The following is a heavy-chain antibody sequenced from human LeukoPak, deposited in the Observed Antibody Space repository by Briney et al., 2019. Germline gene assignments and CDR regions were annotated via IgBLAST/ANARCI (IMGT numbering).Heavy chain of an antibody. CDR2: ISYDGSNK. Sequence: GGSLRLSCAASGFTFSSYAMHWVRQAPGKGLEWVAVISYDGSNKYYADSVKGRLTISRDNSKNTLYLQMNSLRAEDTAVYYCANQDSTEYSYYLDFWGQGTLVTVSS. CDR1: GFTFSSYA. CDR3: ANQDSTEYSYYLDF. V-gene: IGHV3-30*04. J-gene: IGHJ4*02. D-gene: IGHD2/OR15-2a*01.